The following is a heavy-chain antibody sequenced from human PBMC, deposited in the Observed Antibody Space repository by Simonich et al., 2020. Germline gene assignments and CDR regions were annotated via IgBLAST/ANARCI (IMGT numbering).Heavy chain of an antibody. Sequence: QVQLVQSGAEVKKPGASVKVSCKASGYTFTGYYMHWVRQAPGQGLEWRGWINPNRGGKNYAQKVQGRGTRTRDTSISTAYMELSRLRSDDTAVYYCARGRIAAAGTYYYYYMDVWGKGTTVTVSS. CDR3: ARGRIAAAGTYYYYYMDV. CDR2: INPNRGGK. D-gene: IGHD6-13*01. CDR1: GYTFTGYY. J-gene: IGHJ6*03. V-gene: IGHV1-2*02.